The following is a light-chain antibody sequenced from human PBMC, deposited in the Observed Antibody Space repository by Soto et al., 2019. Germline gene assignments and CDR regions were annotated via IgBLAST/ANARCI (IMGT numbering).Light chain of an antibody. CDR1: QSVSSNY. CDR2: GAS. CDR3: QQYGSSPLT. V-gene: IGKV3-20*01. J-gene: IGKJ4*01. Sequence: EIVLTQSPGTLSLSPGARATLSCRASQSVSSNYLAWYQQKPGQAPRLLIYGASSRATGIPDRFSGSGSGTDFTLTISRLEPEDFAVYYCQQYGSSPLTFGGGTKVDIK.